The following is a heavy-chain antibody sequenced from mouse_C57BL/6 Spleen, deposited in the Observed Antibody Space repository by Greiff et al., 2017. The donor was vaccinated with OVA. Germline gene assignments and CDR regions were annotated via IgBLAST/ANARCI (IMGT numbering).Heavy chain of an antibody. CDR1: GYAFSSSW. CDR3: ARITTVVEEFAY. D-gene: IGHD1-1*01. Sequence: VQLQQSGPELVKPGASVKISCKASGYAFSSSWMNWVKQRPGKGLEWIGRIYPGDGDTNYNGKFKGKATLTADKSSSTAYMQLSSLTSEDSAVYFCARITTVVEEFAYWGQGTLVTVSA. V-gene: IGHV1-82*01. J-gene: IGHJ3*01. CDR2: IYPGDGDT.